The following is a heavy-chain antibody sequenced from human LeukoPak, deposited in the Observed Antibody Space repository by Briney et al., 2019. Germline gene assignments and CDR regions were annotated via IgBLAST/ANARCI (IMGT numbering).Heavy chain of an antibody. CDR3: AREGGYSGLARFYYFDY. Sequence: ASVKVSCKASGYTFTSYAMHWVRQAPGQRLEWMGWINAGNGNTKYSQKFQGRVTITRDTSASTAYMELSGLRSEDTAVYYCAREGGYSGLARFYYFDYWGQGTLDTVSS. V-gene: IGHV1-3*01. D-gene: IGHD5-12*01. CDR2: INAGNGNT. J-gene: IGHJ4*02. CDR1: GYTFTSYA.